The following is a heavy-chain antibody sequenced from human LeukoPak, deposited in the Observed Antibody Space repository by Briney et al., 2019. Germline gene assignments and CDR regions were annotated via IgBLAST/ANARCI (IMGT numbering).Heavy chain of an antibody. Sequence: GGSLRLSCAASGFTFSSYAMSWVRQAPGKGLEWVSAISGSGGSTYYADSVKGRFTISRDNSKNTLYLQVNSLRAEDTAVYYCAKNEARLTTADYWGQGPLVTVSS. D-gene: IGHD1-14*01. J-gene: IGHJ4*02. CDR1: GFTFSSYA. CDR2: ISGSGGST. V-gene: IGHV3-23*01. CDR3: AKNEARLTTADY.